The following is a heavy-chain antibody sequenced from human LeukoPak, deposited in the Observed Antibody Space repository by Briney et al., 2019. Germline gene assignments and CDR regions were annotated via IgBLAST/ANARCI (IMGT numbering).Heavy chain of an antibody. CDR3: AKFGDSSGFSVYFDY. D-gene: IGHD6-19*01. CDR2: ISGSGGST. CDR1: GFTFSSYA. V-gene: IGHV3-23*01. Sequence: GGSLRLTCAASGFTFSSYAMSWVRQAQGKGLEWVSAISGSGGSTYHADYVKGRFTISRDNSKNTLYLQMNSLRAEDTAVYYCAKFGDSSGFSVYFDYWGQGTLVTVSS. J-gene: IGHJ4*02.